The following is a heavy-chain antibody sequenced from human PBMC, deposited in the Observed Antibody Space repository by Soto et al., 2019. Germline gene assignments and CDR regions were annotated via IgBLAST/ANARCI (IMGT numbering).Heavy chain of an antibody. V-gene: IGHV4-31*01. D-gene: IGHD3-3*01. Sequence: QVQLQESGPGLVKPSQTLSLTCTVSGVSISSGDYYWSWIRQHPGKGLEWIGYIYYSGSTYYNPSLKSLVTISVDTSKNQFSLKLSSVTAAATAVYYCARWWSGSRQGFDPWGQGTLVTVSS. J-gene: IGHJ5*02. CDR1: GVSISSGDYY. CDR3: ARWWSGSRQGFDP. CDR2: IYYSGST.